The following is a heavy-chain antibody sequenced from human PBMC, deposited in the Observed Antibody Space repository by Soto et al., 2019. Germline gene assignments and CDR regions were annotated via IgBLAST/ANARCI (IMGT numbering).Heavy chain of an antibody. D-gene: IGHD2-15*01. CDR2: IYPGDSDT. CDR1: GYSFTSYW. CDR3: ARLGGHCSGGSCYGNWFDP. Sequence: GESLKISCKGSGYSFTSYWIGWVRQMPGKGLEWMGIIYPGDSDTRYSPSFQGQVTISADKSISTAYLQWSSLKASDTAMYYCARLGGHCSGGSCYGNWFDPWGQGTLVTVSS. V-gene: IGHV5-51*01. J-gene: IGHJ5*02.